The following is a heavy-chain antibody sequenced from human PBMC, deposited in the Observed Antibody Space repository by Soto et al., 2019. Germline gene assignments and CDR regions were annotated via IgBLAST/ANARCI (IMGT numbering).Heavy chain of an antibody. V-gene: IGHV4-61*01. CDR3: ARRGCSSTSCYRVYYFDY. Sequence: SETLSLTCTVSGGSVSSGSYYWSWIRQPPGKGLEWIGYIYYSGSTNYNPTLKSRVTISVDTSKNQFSLKLSSVTAADTVVYYCARRGCSSTSCYRVYYFDYWGQGTLVTVSS. CDR2: IYYSGST. CDR1: GGSVSSGSYY. D-gene: IGHD2-2*02. J-gene: IGHJ4*02.